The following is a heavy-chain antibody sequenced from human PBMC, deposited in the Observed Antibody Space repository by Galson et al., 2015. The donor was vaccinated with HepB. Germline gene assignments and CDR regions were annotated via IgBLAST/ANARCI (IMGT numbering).Heavy chain of an antibody. V-gene: IGHV4-59*01. Sequence: SETLSLTCTVSGGSISSDYWSWIRQAPGKGLEWIGHIYSSGYTNYNPSLKSRVTMSVDTSKNQFTLKLSSVTAADTAVYYCARDHWGAAIRNSYYYPMDVWGKGTTVTVSS. CDR2: IYSSGYT. CDR3: ARDHWGAAIRNSYYYPMDV. CDR1: GGSISSDY. D-gene: IGHD2-21*02. J-gene: IGHJ6*03.